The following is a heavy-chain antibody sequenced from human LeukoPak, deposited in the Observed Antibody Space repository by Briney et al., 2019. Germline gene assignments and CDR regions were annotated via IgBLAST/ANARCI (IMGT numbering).Heavy chain of an antibody. V-gene: IGHV3-7*02. D-gene: IGHD2-2*01. CDR3: ARTAGYSSIVFDI. Sequence: GGSLRLSCAASGFTFSNYWVSWVRQAPERGLEWVANIKQDGSEKYYVDSVKGRFTISRDNAKNSLYLQMNSLRAEDTAVYNCARTAGYSSIVFDIWGQGTMVTVSS. CDR1: GFTFSNYW. J-gene: IGHJ3*02. CDR2: IKQDGSEK.